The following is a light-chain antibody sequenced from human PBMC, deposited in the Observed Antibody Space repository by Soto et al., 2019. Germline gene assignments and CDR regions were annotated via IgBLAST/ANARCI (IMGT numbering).Light chain of an antibody. J-gene: IGLJ2*01. CDR2: SDN. CDR3: AAWDDSLNGL. Sequence: QSVLTQPPSASGTPGQRVTISCSGSSSNIGTNTVNWYQQLPGTAPKLLIYSDNQRTSGVPDRFSGSKSGTSASLAISWLQSEDEADYYCAAWDDSLNGLFGGGTKLTVL. CDR1: SSNIGTNT. V-gene: IGLV1-44*01.